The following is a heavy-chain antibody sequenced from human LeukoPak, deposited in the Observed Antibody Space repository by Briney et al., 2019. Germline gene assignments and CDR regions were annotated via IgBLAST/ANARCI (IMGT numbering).Heavy chain of an antibody. V-gene: IGHV3-23*01. CDR3: ARDARGGVRAEYYFDY. D-gene: IGHD3-16*01. Sequence: PGGSLRLSCAASGFTFSSYAMSWVRQAPGKGLEWVSAISGSGGSTYYADSVKGRFTISRDNSKNTLYLQMNSLSAEDTAVYYCARDARGGVRAEYYFDYWGQGTLVTVSS. CDR2: ISGSGGST. J-gene: IGHJ4*02. CDR1: GFTFSSYA.